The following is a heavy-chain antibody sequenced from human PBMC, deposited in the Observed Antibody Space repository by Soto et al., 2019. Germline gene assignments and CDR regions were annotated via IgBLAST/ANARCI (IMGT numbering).Heavy chain of an antibody. CDR3: ARGGYSYAHVGY. CDR1: GFTFDDYG. D-gene: IGHD5-18*01. V-gene: IGHV3-20*04. Sequence: EVPLVESGGGVVRPGGSLRLSCAASGFTFDDYGMSWVRQAPGKGLEWVSGINWNGGSTGYADSVKGRFTISRDNAKHCLYLQVISLRAEDAGLYYCARGGYSYAHVGYWGQGTLVTVSS. J-gene: IGHJ4*02. CDR2: INWNGGST.